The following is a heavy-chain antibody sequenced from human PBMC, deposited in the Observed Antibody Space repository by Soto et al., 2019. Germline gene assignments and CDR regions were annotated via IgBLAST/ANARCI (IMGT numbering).Heavy chain of an antibody. CDR3: ARDRGGYYNYYGMDV. CDR1: GFTFSSYG. V-gene: IGHV3-33*01. J-gene: IGHJ6*02. CDR2: IWYDGSNK. Sequence: PGGSLRLSCAASGFTFSSYGMHWVRQAPGKGLEWVAVIWYDGSNKYYADSVKGRFTISRDNSKNTLYLQMNSLRAEDTALYYCARDRGGYYNYYGMDVWGQGTTVTVSS. D-gene: IGHD3-3*01.